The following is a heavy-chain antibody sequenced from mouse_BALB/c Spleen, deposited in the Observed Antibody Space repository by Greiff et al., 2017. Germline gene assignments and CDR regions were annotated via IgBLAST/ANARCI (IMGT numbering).Heavy chain of an antibody. V-gene: IGHV1-63*02. Sequence: QVQLQQSGAELVRPGTSVKISCKASGYTFTNYWLGWVKQRPGHGLEWIGDIYPGGGYTNYNEKFKGKATLTADTSSSTAYMQLSSLTSEDSAVYFCARDGDGNYVFDYWGQGTTLTVSS. CDR1: GYTFTNYW. J-gene: IGHJ2*01. D-gene: IGHD2-1*01. CDR3: ARDGDGNYVFDY. CDR2: IYPGGGYT.